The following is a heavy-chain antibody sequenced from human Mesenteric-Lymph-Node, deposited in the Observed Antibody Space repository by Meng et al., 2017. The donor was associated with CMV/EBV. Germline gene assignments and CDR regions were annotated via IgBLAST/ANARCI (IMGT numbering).Heavy chain of an antibody. CDR2: IRYDGSNV. Sequence: GGSLRLSCAASGFMFGGYGMHWVRRPPGKGLEWVAFIRYDGSNVYYGDSVKGRFTISRDNSKNTLYLQMNSLRAEDTAVYFCARATYYDGSPSFDYWGPGTLVTVSS. V-gene: IGHV3-30*02. J-gene: IGHJ4*02. CDR3: ARATYYDGSPSFDY. D-gene: IGHD3-22*01. CDR1: GFMFGGYG.